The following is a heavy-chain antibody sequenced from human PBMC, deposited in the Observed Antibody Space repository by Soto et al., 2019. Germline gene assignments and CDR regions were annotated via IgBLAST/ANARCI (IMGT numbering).Heavy chain of an antibody. CDR1: GFTFNLYW. D-gene: IGHD5-18*01. V-gene: IGHV3-7*01. J-gene: IGHJ4*02. Sequence: LRLSCAASGFTFNLYWMAWVRQAPGKGLEWVANIKQDGSEKFYVDSVKGRFTISRDNAKNSVYLQMNSLRAEDTAVYYCATHSFDNLSAGDSWGQGTLVTV. CDR3: ATHSFDNLSAGDS. CDR2: IKQDGSEK.